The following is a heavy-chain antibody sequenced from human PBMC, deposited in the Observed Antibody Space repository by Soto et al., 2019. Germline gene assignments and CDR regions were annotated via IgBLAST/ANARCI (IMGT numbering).Heavy chain of an antibody. CDR3: ACNGTASSWY. Sequence: GSLWLSCVTFGFTFTAYDLTWVRQAPGEGLDWVSGISPSGDTTYYADSVKGRFTISRDNSKTVLYLQVNSLRAEASAVYYCACNGTASSWYWGQGTLFTASS. J-gene: IGHJ4*02. CDR1: GFTFTAYD. D-gene: IGHD2-21*02. V-gene: IGHV3-23*01. CDR2: ISPSGDTT.